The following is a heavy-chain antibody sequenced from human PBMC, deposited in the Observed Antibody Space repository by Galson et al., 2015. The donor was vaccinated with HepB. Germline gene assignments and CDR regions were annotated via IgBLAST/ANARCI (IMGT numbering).Heavy chain of an antibody. Sequence: SLRLSCAASGFILSSYGMHWVRQAPGKGLEWVAVIWYDGSKKYYADSVKGRFTISRDNSKSTLYLQMDSLRVEDTAMFYCARGRGADCGDNTGHFDYWGQGTLVTVSS. D-gene: IGHD2-21*02. CDR2: IWYDGSKK. V-gene: IGHV3-33*01. CDR3: ARGRGADCGDNTGHFDY. CDR1: GFILSSYG. J-gene: IGHJ4*02.